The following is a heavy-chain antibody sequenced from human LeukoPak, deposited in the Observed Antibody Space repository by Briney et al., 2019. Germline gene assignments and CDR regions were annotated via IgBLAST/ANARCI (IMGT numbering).Heavy chain of an antibody. D-gene: IGHD6-13*01. Sequence: RASVKVSCKASGYTFTGYYMHWVRQAPGQGLEWMGGIIPIFGTANYAQKFQGRVTITADESTSTAYMELSSLRSEDTAVYYCAREGYSSSWYFDYWGQGTLVTVSS. V-gene: IGHV1-69*13. CDR1: GYTFTGYY. CDR3: AREGYSSSWYFDY. J-gene: IGHJ4*02. CDR2: IIPIFGTA.